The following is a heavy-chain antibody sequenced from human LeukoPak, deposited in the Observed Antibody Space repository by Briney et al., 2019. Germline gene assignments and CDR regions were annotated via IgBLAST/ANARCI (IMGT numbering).Heavy chain of an antibody. V-gene: IGHV4-59*01. CDR2: IYYSGST. CDR3: ARETHSDAFDI. J-gene: IGHJ3*02. CDR1: GGSISSYY. Sequence: SETLSLTCTVSGGSISSYYWSWIRQPPGKGLEWIGYIYYSGSTNYNPSLKSRVTISVDTSKNQFSLKLSSVTAADTAVYYCARETHSDAFDIWGQGTMVTVSS.